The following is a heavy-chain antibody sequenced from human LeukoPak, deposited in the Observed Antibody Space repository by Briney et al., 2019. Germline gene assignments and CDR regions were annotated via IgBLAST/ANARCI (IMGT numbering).Heavy chain of an antibody. V-gene: IGHV3-48*01. J-gene: IGHJ2*01. CDR3: ARVRGPTVTTWYFDL. CDR1: GFTFSTHG. CDR2: ISPRSATI. Sequence: QPGVSLRLSCGASGFTFSTHGMIWVRQAPGKGLEWVSYISPRSATIYYADSVKGRFTISRDDARNSLFLQMHSLRAGDTAVYYCARVRGPTVTTWYFDLWGRGTLVTVSS. D-gene: IGHD4-17*01.